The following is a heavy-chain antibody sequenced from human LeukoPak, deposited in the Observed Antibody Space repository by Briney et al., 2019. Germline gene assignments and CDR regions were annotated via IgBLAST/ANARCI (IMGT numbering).Heavy chain of an antibody. CDR2: INPNSGGT. Sequence: GASVKVSCKASGYTFTGYYMHWVRQASGQGLEWMGWINPNSGGTNYAQKFQGRVTMTRDTSISTAYMELSRLRSDDTAVYYCARVRVAAPSRGGYFDYWGQGTLVTVSS. CDR1: GYTFTGYY. J-gene: IGHJ4*02. D-gene: IGHD6-13*01. CDR3: ARVRVAAPSRGGYFDY. V-gene: IGHV1-2*02.